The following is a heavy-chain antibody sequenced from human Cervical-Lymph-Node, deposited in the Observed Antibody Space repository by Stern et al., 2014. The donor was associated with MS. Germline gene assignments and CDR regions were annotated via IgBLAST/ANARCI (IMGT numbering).Heavy chain of an antibody. CDR1: GGSISAVGYY. Sequence: MQLVESGPGLVKPSQTLSLTCTVSGGSISAVGYYWTWIRQHPGKALEWIGCSYHSGSTYYNPSLKSRASISVDTSKNQFSLNVTSVTAADTALYYCARSDRLWGSFDYCGQGTLVTVSS. CDR2: SYHSGST. V-gene: IGHV4-31*03. D-gene: IGHD3-16*01. J-gene: IGHJ4*02. CDR3: ARSDRLWGSFDY.